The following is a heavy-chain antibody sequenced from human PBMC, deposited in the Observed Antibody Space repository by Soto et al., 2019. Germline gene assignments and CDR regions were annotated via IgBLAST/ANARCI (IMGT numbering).Heavy chain of an antibody. D-gene: IGHD2-15*01. V-gene: IGHV4-4*02. Sequence: TLSVTGGVSSDSITSSYRWSWVRQPPGEGLEWSGEIYHSGSTNYNPSLKSRVTISVDKYKTQFSLKLSSVPAADTAVYYCARDGRGYCSGGSCYYYYYMDVWAKGTTVTVSS. CDR3: ARDGRGYCSGGSCYYYYYMDV. CDR2: IYHSGST. CDR1: SDSITSSYR. J-gene: IGHJ6*03.